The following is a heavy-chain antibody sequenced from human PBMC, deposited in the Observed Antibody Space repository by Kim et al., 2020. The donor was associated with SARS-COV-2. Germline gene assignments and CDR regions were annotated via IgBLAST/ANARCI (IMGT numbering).Heavy chain of an antibody. CDR2: GST. CDR3: ARIGGLDV. Sequence: GSTTSTRPTKSRVTISVDTAKNQFSRKLSSVTAADTAVYYCARIGGLDVWGQGTTVTVSS. V-gene: IGHV4-39*01. J-gene: IGHJ6*02.